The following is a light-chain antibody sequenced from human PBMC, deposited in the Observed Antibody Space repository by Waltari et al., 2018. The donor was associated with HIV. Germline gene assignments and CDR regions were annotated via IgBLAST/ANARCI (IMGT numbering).Light chain of an antibody. Sequence: QSVLTQPPSASGAPGQSVIISCSGSSSNIGSKTVNWYRQLPGTAPKLLSYSNNPRPSGVPDRFSGSESGTSASLAISGLQAGDEADYYCAAWEDSLNGPNYVFGSGTTVTVL. CDR1: SSNIGSKT. CDR3: AAWEDSLNGPNYV. V-gene: IGLV1-44*01. J-gene: IGLJ1*01. CDR2: SNN.